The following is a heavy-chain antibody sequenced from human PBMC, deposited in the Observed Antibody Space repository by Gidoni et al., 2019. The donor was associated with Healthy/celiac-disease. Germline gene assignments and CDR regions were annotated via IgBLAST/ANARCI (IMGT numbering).Heavy chain of an antibody. CDR3: ARYIVVVPAAPAEKYAFDI. V-gene: IGHV1-69*09. J-gene: IGHJ3*02. D-gene: IGHD2-2*01. Sequence: VQLVQSGAAVKKPGSSVKVSCKASGGTCSSYALSWVRQGPGQGLEWMGRIIPILGIANYAQKFQGRVTITADKSTSTAYMELSSLRSEDTAVYYCARYIVVVPAAPAEKYAFDIWGQGTMVTVSS. CDR2: IIPILGIA. CDR1: GGTCSSYA.